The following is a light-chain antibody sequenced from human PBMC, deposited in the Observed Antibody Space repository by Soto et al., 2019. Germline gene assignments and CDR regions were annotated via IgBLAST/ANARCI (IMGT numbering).Light chain of an antibody. Sequence: QSALTQPASVSGSPGQSITLSCTGTSSDVGGYNYVSWYQQHPGKAPKLMIYDVSNRPSGVSNRFSGSKSGDTASLTISGLQAEDEADYYCSSYTSTSSGVLFGGGTKVTVL. V-gene: IGLV2-14*01. CDR2: DVS. CDR3: SSYTSTSSGVL. J-gene: IGLJ2*01. CDR1: SSDVGGYNY.